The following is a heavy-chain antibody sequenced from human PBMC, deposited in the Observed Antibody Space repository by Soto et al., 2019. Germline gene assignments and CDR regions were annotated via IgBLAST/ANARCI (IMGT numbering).Heavy chain of an antibody. CDR2: INHSGST. V-gene: IGHV4-34*01. CDR3: ARCIFSENSYSGGWYYFDS. D-gene: IGHD1-26*01. CDR1: GGSFSSYS. Sequence: QVQLQQWGAGLLKPSETLSLTCAVYGGSFSSYSWTWIRQSPGKGLGWIGQINHSGSTNYNPSLKSRVAITLLSSKNHFALELGSVAPADKDAHDCARCIFSENSYSGGWYYFDSWGQGTLVTVSS. J-gene: IGHJ4*02.